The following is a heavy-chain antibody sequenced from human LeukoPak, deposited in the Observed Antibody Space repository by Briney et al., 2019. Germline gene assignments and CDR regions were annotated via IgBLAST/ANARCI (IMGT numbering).Heavy chain of an antibody. Sequence: PSETLSLTCTVAGGSISSYYWSWIRQPPGKGLEWIGYIYYSGSTNYNPSLKSRVTISVDTSKNQFSLKLRSVTAADTAVYYCGIVTGYMIEDYFDYWGQGTLVTVSS. D-gene: IGHD3-22*01. V-gene: IGHV4-59*01. J-gene: IGHJ4*02. CDR2: IYYSGST. CDR3: GIVTGYMIEDYFDY. CDR1: GGSISSYY.